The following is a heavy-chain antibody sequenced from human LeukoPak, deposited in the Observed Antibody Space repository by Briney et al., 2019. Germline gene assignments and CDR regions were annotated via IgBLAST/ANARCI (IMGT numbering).Heavy chain of an antibody. CDR1: GYTFTSYY. J-gene: IGHJ3*02. Sequence: GASVKVSCKASGYTFTSYYMHWVRQAPGQGLEWMGIINPSGGSTSYAQKFQGRVTMTRDMSTSTVYMELSSLRSEDTAVYYCARDYSRDYGSGSYWGAFDIWGQGTMVTVSS. V-gene: IGHV1-46*01. CDR2: INPSGGST. CDR3: ARDYSRDYGSGSYWGAFDI. D-gene: IGHD3-10*01.